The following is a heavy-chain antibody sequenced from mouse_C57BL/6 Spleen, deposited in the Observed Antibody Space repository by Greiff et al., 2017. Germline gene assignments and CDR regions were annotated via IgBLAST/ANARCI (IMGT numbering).Heavy chain of an antibody. CDR2: ISSGGSYT. CDR3: ARQDGNTSYAMDY. Sequence: EVHLVESGGDLVKPGGSLKLSCAASGFTFSSYGMSWVRQTPDKRLEWVGTISSGGSYTYYPDSVKGRFTISRDNDKNTLYLQMSSLKSEDTAMYYLARQDGNTSYAMDYWGQVTSVTVSS. J-gene: IGHJ4*01. V-gene: IGHV5-6*01. CDR1: GFTFSSYG. D-gene: IGHD2-1*01.